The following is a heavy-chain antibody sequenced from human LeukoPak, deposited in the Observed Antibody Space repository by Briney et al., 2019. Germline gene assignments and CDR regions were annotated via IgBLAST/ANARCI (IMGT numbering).Heavy chain of an antibody. CDR2: INPNSGGT. V-gene: IGHV1-2*04. CDR3: ARSTLNSSGYRVKVGLDY. Sequence: ASVKVSCKASGYTFTGNYMHWVRQAPGQGLEWMGWINPNSGGTNYAQKFQGWVTMTRDTSISTAYMELSRLRSDDTAVYYCARSTLNSSGYRVKVGLDYWGQGTLVTVSS. J-gene: IGHJ4*02. CDR1: GYTFTGNY. D-gene: IGHD3-22*01.